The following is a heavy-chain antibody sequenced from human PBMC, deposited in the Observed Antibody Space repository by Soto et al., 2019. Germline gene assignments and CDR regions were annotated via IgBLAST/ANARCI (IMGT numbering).Heavy chain of an antibody. Sequence: QITLKESGRTLVKPTQTLSLTCTFSGFSLKTIGVGVGWIRQPPGKALEWVALIHWNDDKRYSQALKSRLTITKDTSKNQVVLTMTNMDPVDTATYYCAGGVRGFDYFDYWGQGTLVTVSS. V-gene: IGHV2-5*01. CDR2: IHWNDDK. CDR1: GFSLKTIGVG. J-gene: IGHJ4*02. CDR3: AGGVRGFDYFDY. D-gene: IGHD3-16*01.